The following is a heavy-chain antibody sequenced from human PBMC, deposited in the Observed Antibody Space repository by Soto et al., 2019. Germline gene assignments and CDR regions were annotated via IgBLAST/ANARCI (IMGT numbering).Heavy chain of an antibody. J-gene: IGHJ6*02. CDR1: GLAFSSYA. D-gene: IGHD1-1*01. CDR2: ISNDGSNK. Sequence: PVGFLRLSGGVLGLAFSSYAMHWGRQAPGKGMEWVAVISNDGSNKSYADSVKRRFTISRDNNKNTLYLQMNSMRAEDTAVYYCARENFLTSCYCHCIDDWGQGTTVTVSS. V-gene: IGHV3-30-3*01. CDR3: ARENFLTSCYCHCIDD.